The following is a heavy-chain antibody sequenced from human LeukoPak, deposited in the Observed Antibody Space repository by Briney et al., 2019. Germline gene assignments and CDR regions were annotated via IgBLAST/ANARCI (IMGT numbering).Heavy chain of an antibody. CDR3: ARRAGGYSHPYDY. CDR1: GFTFSSYA. CDR2: ISSNGGST. V-gene: IGHV3-64*04. J-gene: IGHJ4*02. D-gene: IGHD4-23*01. Sequence: SGGSLRLSCAASGFTFSSYAMHWVRQAPGKGLEYVSAISSNGGSTYYADSVKGRFTISRDNSKNTLYLQMNSLRAEDTAVYYCARRAGGYSHPYDYWGQGTLVTVSS.